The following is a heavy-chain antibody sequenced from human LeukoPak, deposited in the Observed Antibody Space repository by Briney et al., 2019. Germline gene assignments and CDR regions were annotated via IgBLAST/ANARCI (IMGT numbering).Heavy chain of an antibody. Sequence: SETLSLTCTVSGGSITITNYYWGWIRQPPGKGLEWVGNIYHDGSTYYNPSLKSRVSISVDTSKNQFSLKLSSVTAADTAVYYCARKGSSWKEEYFHHWGQGTLVTVSS. J-gene: IGHJ1*01. CDR3: ARKGSSWKEEYFHH. CDR2: IYHDGST. CDR1: GGSITITNYY. D-gene: IGHD6-13*01. V-gene: IGHV4-39*07.